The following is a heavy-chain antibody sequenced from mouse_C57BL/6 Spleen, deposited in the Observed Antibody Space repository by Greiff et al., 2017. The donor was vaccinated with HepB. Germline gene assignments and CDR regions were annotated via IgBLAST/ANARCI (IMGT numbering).Heavy chain of an antibody. CDR2: ISSGSSTI. CDR3: ARRAGTFYAMDY. J-gene: IGHJ4*01. CDR1: GFTFSDYG. V-gene: IGHV5-17*01. Sequence: VMLVESGGGLVKPGGSLKLSCAASGFTFSDYGMHWVRQAPEKGLEWVAYISSGSSTIYYADTVKGRFTISRDNAKNTLFLQMTSLRSEDTAMYYCARRAGTFYAMDYWGQGTSVTVSS. D-gene: IGHD3-3*01.